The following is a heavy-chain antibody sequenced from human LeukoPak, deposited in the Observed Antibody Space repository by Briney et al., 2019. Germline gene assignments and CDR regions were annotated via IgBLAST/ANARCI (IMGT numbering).Heavy chain of an antibody. CDR2: ISSSGSTK. V-gene: IGHV3-48*01. Sequence: GGSLRLSCAASGFTFSSYAMNWVRQAPGKGLEWVSYISSSGSTKYYADSVKGRFTISRDNARNSLYLQMNSLRAEDTAVYFCARGGLSIMGYWGQGTLVTVSS. D-gene: IGHD2/OR15-2a*01. J-gene: IGHJ4*02. CDR3: ARGGLSIMGY. CDR1: GFTFSSYA.